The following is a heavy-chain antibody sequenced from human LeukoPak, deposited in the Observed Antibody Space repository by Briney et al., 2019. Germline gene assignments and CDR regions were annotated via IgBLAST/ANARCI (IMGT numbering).Heavy chain of an antibody. CDR3: ARGSTSVATIPGDY. J-gene: IGHJ4*02. D-gene: IGHD5-12*01. CDR2: IYYSGST. V-gene: IGHV4-59*01. CDR1: GGSISRYY. Sequence: SETLSLTCTVSGGSISRYYWSWIRQPPGKGLEWIGYIYYSGSTNYNPSLKSRVTISVDTSKNQFSLKLTSVTAADTAVYYCARGSTSVATIPGDYWGQGTLVTVSS.